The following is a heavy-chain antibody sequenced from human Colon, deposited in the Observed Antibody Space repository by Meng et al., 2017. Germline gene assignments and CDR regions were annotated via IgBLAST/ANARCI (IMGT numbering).Heavy chain of an antibody. J-gene: IGHJ4*02. CDR2: ITNTGDRT. D-gene: IGHD1-1*01. CDR1: GFTFSTYA. CDR3: AQNWNMDS. Sequence: GGSLRLSCAASGFTFSTYAMTWVRQAPGKGLECVSVITNTGDRTYYADSVKGRFTISRENSKNTLYLQMNSLRDEDTAIYYSAQNWNMDSWGQGTLVTVSS. V-gene: IGHV3-23*01.